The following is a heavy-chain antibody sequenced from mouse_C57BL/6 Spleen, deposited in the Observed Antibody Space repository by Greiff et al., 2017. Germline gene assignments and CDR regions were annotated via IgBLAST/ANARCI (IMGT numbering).Heavy chain of an antibody. Sequence: VQLKESGPELVKPGASVKIPCKASGYTFTDYNMDWVKQSHGKSLEWIGDINPNNGGTIYNQKFKGKATLTVDKSSSTAYMELRSLTSEDTAVYYCARRGGTTVYRSGFAYWGQGTLVTVSA. D-gene: IGHD1-1*01. J-gene: IGHJ3*01. CDR1: GYTFTDYN. CDR2: INPNNGGT. V-gene: IGHV1-18*01. CDR3: ARRGGTTVYRSGFAY.